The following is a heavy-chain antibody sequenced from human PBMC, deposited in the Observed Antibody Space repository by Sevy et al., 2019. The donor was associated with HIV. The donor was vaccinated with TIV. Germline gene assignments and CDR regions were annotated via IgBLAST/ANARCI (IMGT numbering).Heavy chain of an antibody. D-gene: IGHD3-16*01. CDR3: ASDKGADAGMDV. Sequence: GGSLRLSCVASGFTFRKYGMHWVRQAPGKGLEWVAVMWNDESNNFYVDSVKGRFAISRENSKNTLYLQMNSLRAEDTARYYCASDKGADAGMDVWGQGTTVTVSS. CDR2: MWNDESNN. J-gene: IGHJ6*02. CDR1: GFTFRKYG. V-gene: IGHV3-33*01.